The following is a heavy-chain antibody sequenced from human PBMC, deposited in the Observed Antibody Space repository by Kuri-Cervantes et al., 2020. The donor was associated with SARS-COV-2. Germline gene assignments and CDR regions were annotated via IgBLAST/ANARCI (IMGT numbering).Heavy chain of an antibody. D-gene: IGHD3-22*01. J-gene: IGHJ3*02. V-gene: IGHV3-30-3*01. Sequence: GGSLRLSCAASGFTFSSYAMHWVRQAPGKGLEWVSVISSDGINTYYADSVKGRFTISRDTSRNTLYLRMNSLRTEDTAIYYCAKVTRSGYFPFAFDIWGQGTMVTVSS. CDR2: ISSDGINT. CDR1: GFTFSSYA. CDR3: AKVTRSGYFPFAFDI.